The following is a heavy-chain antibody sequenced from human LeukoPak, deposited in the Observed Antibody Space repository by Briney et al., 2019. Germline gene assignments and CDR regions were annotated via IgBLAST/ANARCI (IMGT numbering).Heavy chain of an antibody. CDR1: GFTFSSYE. V-gene: IGHV3-48*03. CDR3: AREVTLRSPFDY. CDR2: ISSSGSTI. J-gene: IGHJ4*02. D-gene: IGHD3-3*01. Sequence: GGSLRLSCAASGFTFSSYEMNWVRQAPGKGLEWVSYISSSGSTIYYADSVKGRFTISRDNAKNSLYLQMNSLRAEDTAVYYCAREVTLRSPFDYWGQGTLATVSS.